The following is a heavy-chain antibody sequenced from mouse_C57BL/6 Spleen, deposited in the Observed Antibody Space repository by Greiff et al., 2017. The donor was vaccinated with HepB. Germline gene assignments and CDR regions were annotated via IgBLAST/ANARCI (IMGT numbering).Heavy chain of an antibody. CDR2: IYPGSGNT. CDR1: GYTFTDYY. CDR3: ARGEVTTLFFDY. D-gene: IGHD2-2*01. V-gene: IGHV1-76*01. Sequence: VQLQQSGAELVRPGASVKLSCKASGYTFTDYYINWVKQRPGQGLEWIARIYPGSGNTYYNEKFKGKATLTAEKSSSTAYMQLSSLTSEDSAVYFCARGEVTTLFFDYWGQGTTLTVSS. J-gene: IGHJ2*01.